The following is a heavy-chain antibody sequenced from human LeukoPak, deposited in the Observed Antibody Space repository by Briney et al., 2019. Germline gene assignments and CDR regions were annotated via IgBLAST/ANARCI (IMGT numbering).Heavy chain of an antibody. V-gene: IGHV1-2*02. Sequence: ASVKVSCKASGYTFTGYYMHWVRQAPGQGLEWMGWINPNSGGTNYAQKFQGRVTMTRDTSISTAYMELSRLRSDGTAVYYCAGPSPLYYDILTGYSLDYWGQGTLVTVSS. D-gene: IGHD3-9*01. CDR2: INPNSGGT. J-gene: IGHJ4*02. CDR3: AGPSPLYYDILTGYSLDY. CDR1: GYTFTGYY.